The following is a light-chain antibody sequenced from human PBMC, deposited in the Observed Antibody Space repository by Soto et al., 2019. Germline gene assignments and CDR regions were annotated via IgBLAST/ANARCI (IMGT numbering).Light chain of an antibody. J-gene: IGKJ1*01. CDR1: QSLSNW. CDR3: QQYNYYSSGT. Sequence: DIQMTQSPSTLSASVGDRVTITCRASQSLSNWLAWYQQKPGKAPKLLIYDASSLESGVPSRFRGSGFGTEFTLTISSLQPDDFATYYCQQYNYYSSGTFGQGTKVEIK. V-gene: IGKV1-5*01. CDR2: DAS.